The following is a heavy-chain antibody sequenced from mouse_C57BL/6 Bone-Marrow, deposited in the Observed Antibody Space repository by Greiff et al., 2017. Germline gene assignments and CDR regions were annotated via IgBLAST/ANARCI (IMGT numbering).Heavy chain of an antibody. J-gene: IGHJ2*01. D-gene: IGHD2-5*01. CDR3: ARYHYSNYDYFDY. Sequence: EVKVVESVAELVRPGASVKLSCTASGFNIKNTYMHWVKQRPEQGLEWIGRIDPANGNTKYAPKFQGKATITEDTSSNTAYLQLSSLTSEDTAIYYCARYHYSNYDYFDYWGQGTTLTVSS. CDR1: GFNIKNTY. CDR2: IDPANGNT. V-gene: IGHV14-3*01.